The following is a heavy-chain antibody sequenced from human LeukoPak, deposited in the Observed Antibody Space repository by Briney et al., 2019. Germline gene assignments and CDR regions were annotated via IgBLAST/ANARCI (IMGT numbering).Heavy chain of an antibody. D-gene: IGHD3-10*01. CDR2: IYSGGST. CDR1: GFSVISNY. J-gene: IGHJ4*02. Sequence: SGGSLRLSCAASGFSVISNYMSWVRQAPGKGLEWVSIIYSGGSTYYADSVKGRFTISRDNSKNTLYLQMNSLRADDTAVYYCARDGRGYSFDDWGQETLVTVSS. V-gene: IGHV3-53*01. CDR3: ARDGRGYSFDD.